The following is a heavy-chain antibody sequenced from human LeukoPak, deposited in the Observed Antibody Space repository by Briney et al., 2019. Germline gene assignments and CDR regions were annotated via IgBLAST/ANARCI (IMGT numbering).Heavy chain of an antibody. D-gene: IGHD6-19*01. CDR2: ISDNSGNT. Sequence: PGGSLRLSCAASGFTFSSFAMSWVRQAPGQGLEWVSAISDNSGNTYYADSVKGRFTISRDNSENTLYLQMNSLRAEGTALYYCSNGRTSSGTLQHDYWGQGTLVTVSS. CDR1: GFTFSSFA. J-gene: IGHJ4*02. CDR3: SNGRTSSGTLQHDY. V-gene: IGHV3-23*01.